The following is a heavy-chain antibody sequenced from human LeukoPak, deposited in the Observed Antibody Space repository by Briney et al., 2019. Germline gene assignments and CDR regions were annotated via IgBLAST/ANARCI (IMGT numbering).Heavy chain of an antibody. Sequence: SETLSLTCTVSGGSISSYYWSWIRQPPGKGLEWIGYIYYSGSTNYNPSLKSQVTISVDTSKNQFSLKLSSVTAADTAVYYCARVESTSSSWYGAFDIWGQGTMVTVSS. V-gene: IGHV4-59*01. CDR3: ARVESTSSSWYGAFDI. CDR1: GGSISSYY. D-gene: IGHD6-13*01. CDR2: IYYSGST. J-gene: IGHJ3*02.